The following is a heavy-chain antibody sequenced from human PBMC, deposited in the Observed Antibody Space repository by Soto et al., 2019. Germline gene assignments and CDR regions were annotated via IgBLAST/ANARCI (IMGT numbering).Heavy chain of an antibody. CDR2: ISSSSSYI. Sequence: GGSLRLSCAASGFTFSRYSMNWVRQAPGKGLEWVSSISSSSSYIYYADSVKGRFTISRDNAKNSLYLQMNSLRAEDTAVYYGARNGLDYGDYFDYWGQGTLVTVSS. D-gene: IGHD4-17*01. J-gene: IGHJ4*02. V-gene: IGHV3-21*01. CDR1: GFTFSRYS. CDR3: ARNGLDYGDYFDY.